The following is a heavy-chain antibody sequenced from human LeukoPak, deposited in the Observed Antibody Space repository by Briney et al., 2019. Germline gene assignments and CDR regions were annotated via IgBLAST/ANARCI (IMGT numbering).Heavy chain of an antibody. CDR2: IYYSGST. Sequence: PSETLSLTCTVSGGSISSSSYYWGWLRQSPGKGLEWIGNIYYSGSTSYNPSLKSRVTISIDTSKNQFSLKLSSVTAADTAVYYCARDGSPRFYYFGTDVWGQGTTVTVSS. CDR3: ARDGSPRFYYFGTDV. D-gene: IGHD3-10*01. CDR1: GGSISSSSYY. J-gene: IGHJ6*02. V-gene: IGHV4-39*02.